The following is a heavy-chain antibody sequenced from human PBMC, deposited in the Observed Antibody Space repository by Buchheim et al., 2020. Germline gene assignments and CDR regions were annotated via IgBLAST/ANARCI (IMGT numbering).Heavy chain of an antibody. CDR1: GFSLRTTGMR. D-gene: IGHD3-22*01. CDR3: VITSLSSFQQ. V-gene: IGHV2-70*04. Sequence: QVTLQESGPALVKPTQTLTLTCTFSGFSLRTTGMRVSWIRQLPGKALEWLARIDWDDDKLYSTSLKTRLTISKDTSTNRLVLTMTNMDPVDTATYYCVITSLSSFQQWGQGTL. J-gene: IGHJ1*01. CDR2: IDWDDDK.